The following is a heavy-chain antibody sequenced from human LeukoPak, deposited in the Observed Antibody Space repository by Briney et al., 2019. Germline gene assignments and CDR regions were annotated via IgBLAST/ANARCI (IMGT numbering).Heavy chain of an antibody. D-gene: IGHD4/OR15-4a*01. J-gene: IGHJ6*02. V-gene: IGHV3-30*03. CDR2: ISYDGSHE. CDR1: GFTFSSYG. CDR3: SASRPHYGDYYGLDV. Sequence: PGRSLRLSCAASGFTFSSYGMHWVRQAPGKGLEWVAVISYDGSHEYSADSVKGRFTISRDNSKNTLYLQMNSLRTEDTAVYFCSASRPHYGDYYGLDVWGHGTTVTVSS.